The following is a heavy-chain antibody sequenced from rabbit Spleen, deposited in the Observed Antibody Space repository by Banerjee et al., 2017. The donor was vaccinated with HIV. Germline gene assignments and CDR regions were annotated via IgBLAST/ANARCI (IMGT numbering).Heavy chain of an antibody. CDR2: IDVAKSGDT. Sequence: QEQLVESGGGLVQPEGSLTLTCTASGFSFSSSYYMCWVRQAPGKGLEWIACIDVAKSGDTYYTNWAKGRFTISKTSSTTVALQVPSLTAADTATYFCTRDAAGREDFNLWGQGTLVTVS. CDR3: TRDAAGREDFNL. D-gene: IGHD4-2*01. CDR1: GFSFSSSYY. J-gene: IGHJ4*01. V-gene: IGHV1S45*01.